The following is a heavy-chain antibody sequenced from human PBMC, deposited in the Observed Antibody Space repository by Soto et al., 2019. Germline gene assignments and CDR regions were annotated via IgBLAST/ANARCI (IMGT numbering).Heavy chain of an antibody. CDR2: ISGSGGST. CDR3: AKATEDGEYQLLAGAYFDY. D-gene: IGHD2-2*01. CDR1: GFTFSSYA. Sequence: LRLSCAASGFTFSSYAMSWVRQAPGKGLEWVSAISGSGGSTYYADSVKGRFTISRDNSKNTLYLQMNSLRAEDTAVYYCAKATEDGEYQLLAGAYFDYWGQGTLVTVSS. J-gene: IGHJ4*02. V-gene: IGHV3-23*01.